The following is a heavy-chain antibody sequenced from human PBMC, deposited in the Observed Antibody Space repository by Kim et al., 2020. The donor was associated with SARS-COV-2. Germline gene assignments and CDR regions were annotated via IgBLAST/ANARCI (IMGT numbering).Heavy chain of an antibody. J-gene: IGHJ4*02. D-gene: IGHD3-22*01. V-gene: IGHV1-69*13. CDR3: ARDLSPDYYDSSGHPQTFDY. CDR2: IIPIFGTA. Sequence: SVKVSCKASGGTFSSYAISWVRQAPGQGLEWMGGIIPIFGTANYAQKFQGRVTITADESTSTAYMELSSLRSEDTAVYYCARDLSPDYYDSSGHPQTFDYWGQGTLVTVSS. CDR1: GGTFSSYA.